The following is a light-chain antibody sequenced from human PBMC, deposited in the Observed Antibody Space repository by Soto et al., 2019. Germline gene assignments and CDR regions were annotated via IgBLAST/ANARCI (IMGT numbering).Light chain of an antibody. CDR1: SSDVGDYNY. CDR3: CSYAGSYSYV. J-gene: IGLJ1*01. CDR2: DVS. Sequence: QSALTQPRSVSGSPGQSVTISRTGTSSDVGDYNYVSWYQQHPGKAPKLMIYDVSKRPSGVPDRFSGSKSGNTASLTISGLQAEDESDYYCCSYAGSYSYVFGTGTKVTVL. V-gene: IGLV2-11*01.